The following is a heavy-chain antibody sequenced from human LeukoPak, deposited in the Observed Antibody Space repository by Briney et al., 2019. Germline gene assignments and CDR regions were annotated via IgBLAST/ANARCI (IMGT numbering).Heavy chain of an antibody. CDR1: GFTFSSYG. J-gene: IGHJ6*02. CDR3: ASDRYHSSGSYYGMDV. V-gene: IGHV3-30*03. D-gene: IGHD6-19*01. Sequence: GGSLRLSCAASGFTFSSYGMHWVRQAPGKGLEWVAVISYDGSNKYYADSVKGRFTISRDNSKNTLYLQMNSLRAEDTAVYYCASDRYHSSGSYYGMDVWGQGTTVTVSS. CDR2: ISYDGSNK.